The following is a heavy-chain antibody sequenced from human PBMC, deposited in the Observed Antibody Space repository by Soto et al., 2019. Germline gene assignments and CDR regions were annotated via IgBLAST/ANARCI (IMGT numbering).Heavy chain of an antibody. CDR2: IYSGGST. CDR1: GFTVSSNY. J-gene: IGHJ4*02. D-gene: IGHD5-12*01. CDR3: ASHRDGYNYGY. V-gene: IGHV3-53*01. Sequence: GGSLRLSCAASGFTVSSNYMSWVRQAPGKGLEWVSVIYSGGSTYYADSVKGRFTISRDNSKNTLYLQMNSLRAEDTAVYCCASHRDGYNYGYWGQGTLVTVSS.